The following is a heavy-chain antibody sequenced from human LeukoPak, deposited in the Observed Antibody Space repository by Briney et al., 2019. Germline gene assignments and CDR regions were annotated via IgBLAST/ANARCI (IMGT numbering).Heavy chain of an antibody. Sequence: PGGSLRLSCAASGFTFSSYSMNWVRQAPGKGLEWVSYISSSSSTIYYADSVKGRFTISRDNAKNSLYLQMNSLRAEDTALYYCAKSLSFDLRGGPPDYWGHGTLVTVSP. CDR2: ISSSSSTI. D-gene: IGHD2-15*01. V-gene: IGHV3-48*04. CDR3: AKSLSFDLRGGPPDY. CDR1: GFTFSSYS. J-gene: IGHJ4*01.